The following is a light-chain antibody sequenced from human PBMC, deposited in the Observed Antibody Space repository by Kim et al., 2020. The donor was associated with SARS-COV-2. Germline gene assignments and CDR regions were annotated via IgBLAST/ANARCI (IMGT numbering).Light chain of an antibody. CDR2: LNSDGSH. J-gene: IGLJ3*02. Sequence: QLVLTQSPSASASLGASVKLTCTLSSGHSSYAIAWHQQQPEKGPRYLMKLNSDGSHSKGDGIPDRFSGSSSGAERYLTISSLQSEDEADYYCQTWGTGPEWVFGGGTQLTVL. CDR1: SGHSSYA. CDR3: QTWGTGPEWV. V-gene: IGLV4-69*01.